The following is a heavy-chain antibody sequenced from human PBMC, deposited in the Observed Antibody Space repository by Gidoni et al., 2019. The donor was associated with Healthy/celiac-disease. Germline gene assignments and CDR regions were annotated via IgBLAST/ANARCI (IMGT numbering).Heavy chain of an antibody. Sequence: QVTLKASGPVLVKPTETLTLTCTVSGFSLSNARMGVSWIRQPPGKALEWLAHIFSNDEKSYSTSQKSRLTISKDTANSEVVLTMTNMDPLDTATYYCERMHYDFWSGYPTYWYFDLWGRGTLVTVSS. CDR1: GFSLSNARMG. J-gene: IGHJ2*01. CDR3: ERMHYDFWSGYPTYWYFDL. V-gene: IGHV2-26*01. CDR2: IFSNDEK. D-gene: IGHD3-3*01.